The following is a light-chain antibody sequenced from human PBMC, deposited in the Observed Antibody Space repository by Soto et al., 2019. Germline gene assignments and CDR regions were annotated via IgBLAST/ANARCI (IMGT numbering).Light chain of an antibody. Sequence: ETVLTQSPATLSLSPGERATLSCRASQSVRSNLAWYQHKPGQAPRLLIYDASNRATGIPGRFSGSGSGTDFTLTISNLGPEEFAVYYCQQRDNWPWTFGQGAKVEIK. CDR3: QQRDNWPWT. CDR2: DAS. V-gene: IGKV3-11*01. CDR1: QSVRSN. J-gene: IGKJ1*01.